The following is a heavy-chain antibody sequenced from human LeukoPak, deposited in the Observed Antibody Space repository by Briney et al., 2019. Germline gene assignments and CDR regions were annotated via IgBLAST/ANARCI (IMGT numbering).Heavy chain of an antibody. CDR2: IYSGGST. D-gene: IGHD1-26*01. J-gene: IGHJ4*02. Sequence: GGSLRLSCAASGFTVSSNYMSWVRQAPGKGLEWVSVIYSGGSTYYADSVKGRLTISRDNSKNTLYLQMNSLRVADTAVYYCARGPSYSGSYHRDFDYWGQGTLVTVSS. CDR3: ARGPSYSGSYHRDFDY. CDR1: GFTVSSNY. V-gene: IGHV3-53*01.